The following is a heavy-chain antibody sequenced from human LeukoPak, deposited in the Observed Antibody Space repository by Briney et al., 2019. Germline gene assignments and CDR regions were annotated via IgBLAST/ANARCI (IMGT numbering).Heavy chain of an antibody. V-gene: IGHV1-8*01. J-gene: IGHJ6*03. CDR1: GYTFTSYD. CDR2: MNPNSGNT. CDR3: ARAPTIKGGRQGPRNYYYYMDV. Sequence: ASVKVSCKASGYTFTSYDINWVRQATGQGLEWMGWMNPNSGNTGYAQKFQGRVTMTRNTSISTAYMELSSLRSEDTAVYYCARAPTIKGGRQGPRNYYYYMDVWGKGTTVTVSS. D-gene: IGHD3-9*01.